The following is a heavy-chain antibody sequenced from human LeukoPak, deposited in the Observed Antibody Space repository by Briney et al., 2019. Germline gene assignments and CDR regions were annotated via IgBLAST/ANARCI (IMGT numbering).Heavy chain of an antibody. CDR2: ISSNGGST. Sequence: PGGSLRLSCAASGFTFSSYAMHWVRQAPGKGLEYVSAISSNGGSTYYANSVKGRFTISRDNSKNTLYLQMGSLRAEDMAVYYCARDGREGARSPLDYWGQGTLVTVSS. J-gene: IGHJ4*02. V-gene: IGHV3-64*01. CDR3: ARDGREGARSPLDY. CDR1: GFTFSSYA.